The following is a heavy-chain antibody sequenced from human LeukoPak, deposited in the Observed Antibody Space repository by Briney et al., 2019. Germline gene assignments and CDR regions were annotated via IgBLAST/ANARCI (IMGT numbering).Heavy chain of an antibody. CDR1: GFTFSSYA. Sequence: GGSLRLSCAASGFTFSSYAMSWVRQAPGKGLEWVSGISGSGGNTYYAGSVKGRFTISRDISKNTLYLQMNSLRGEDTAVYYCAKPGDGCSGGSCYYFDYWGQGTLVTVSS. J-gene: IGHJ4*02. CDR3: AKPGDGCSGGSCYYFDY. CDR2: ISGSGGNT. D-gene: IGHD2-15*01. V-gene: IGHV3-23*01.